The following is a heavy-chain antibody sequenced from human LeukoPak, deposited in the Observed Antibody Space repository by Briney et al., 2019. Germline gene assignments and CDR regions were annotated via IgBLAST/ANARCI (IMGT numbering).Heavy chain of an antibody. CDR2: ISYDGSNK. J-gene: IGHJ1*01. Sequence: PGRSLRLSCAASGFTFSSYAMHWVRQAPGKGLEWVAVISYDGSNKYYADSVKGRFTISRGNSKNTLYLQMNSLRAEDTAVYYCARDPPSEQWPPLQYFQHWGQGTLATVSS. D-gene: IGHD6-19*01. CDR1: GFTFSSYA. CDR3: ARDPPSEQWPPLQYFQH. V-gene: IGHV3-30-3*01.